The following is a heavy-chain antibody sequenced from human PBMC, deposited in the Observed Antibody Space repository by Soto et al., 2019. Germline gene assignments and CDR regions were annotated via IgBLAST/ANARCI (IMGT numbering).Heavy chain of an antibody. CDR2: IDPSDSQT. V-gene: IGHV5-10-1*01. Sequence: GESLKISCKGSGYSFAGYWITWVRQKPGKGLEWMGRIDPSDSQTYYSPSFRGHVTISVTKSITTVFLQWSSLRASDTAMYYCARAGSRGDYVRDFDYWGQGTLVTVSS. CDR1: GYSFAGYW. CDR3: ARAGSRGDYVRDFDY. J-gene: IGHJ4*02. D-gene: IGHD4-17*01.